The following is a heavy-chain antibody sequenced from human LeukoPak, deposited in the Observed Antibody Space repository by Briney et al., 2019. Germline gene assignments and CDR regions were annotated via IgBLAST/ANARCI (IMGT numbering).Heavy chain of an antibody. D-gene: IGHD7-27*01. CDR2: IYYSGGT. J-gene: IGHJ4*02. CDR1: GGSISSGDYY. CDR3: ARVSGPGLGTFDY. V-gene: IGHV4-30-4*01. Sequence: SQTLSLTCTVSGGSISSGDYYWSWIRQPPGKGLEWIGYIYYSGGTYYNPSLKSRVTISVDTSKNQFSLKLSSVTAADTAVYYCARVSGPGLGTFDYWGQGTLVTVSS.